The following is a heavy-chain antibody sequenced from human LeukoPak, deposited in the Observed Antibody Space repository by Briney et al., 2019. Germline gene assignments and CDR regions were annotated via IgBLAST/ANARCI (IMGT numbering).Heavy chain of an antibody. V-gene: IGHV3-21*01. Sequence: PGGSLRLSCAASGFTFSSYSMNWVRQAPGKGLEWVSSISSSSSYIYSADSVKGRFTISRDNAKNSLYLQMNSLRAEDTAVYYCARVREAAAFDIWGQGTMVTVSS. CDR3: ARVREAAAFDI. CDR2: ISSSSSYI. D-gene: IGHD6-25*01. CDR1: GFTFSSYS. J-gene: IGHJ3*02.